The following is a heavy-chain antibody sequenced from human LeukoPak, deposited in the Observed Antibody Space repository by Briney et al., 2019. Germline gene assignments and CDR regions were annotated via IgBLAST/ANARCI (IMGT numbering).Heavy chain of an antibody. Sequence: GASVKVSCQASGYTFSDYDINWVRQATGQGLEWMGWINPNSGNAGYAQKFQGRVTMTRNTSISTAYMELSSLRSEDTAVYYCARALAWGGSSYSYYYMDVWDKGNTVTVSS. J-gene: IGHJ6*03. V-gene: IGHV1-8*01. CDR2: INPNSGNA. CDR1: GYTFSDYD. D-gene: IGHD1-26*01. CDR3: ARALAWGGSSYSYYYMDV.